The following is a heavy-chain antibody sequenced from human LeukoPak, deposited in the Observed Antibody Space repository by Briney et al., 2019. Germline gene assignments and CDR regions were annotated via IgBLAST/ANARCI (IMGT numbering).Heavy chain of an antibody. J-gene: IGHJ6*02. CDR1: GFXFTSSA. Sequence: SVKVSCKASGFXFTSSAVQWVRQARGQRLEWIGWIVVGSGNTNYAQKFQERVTITRDMSTSTAYMELSSLRSEDTAVYYCAAERTSRPYYYYGMDVWGQGTTVTVSS. D-gene: IGHD2-2*01. V-gene: IGHV1-58*01. CDR3: AAERTSRPYYYYGMDV. CDR2: IVVGSGNT.